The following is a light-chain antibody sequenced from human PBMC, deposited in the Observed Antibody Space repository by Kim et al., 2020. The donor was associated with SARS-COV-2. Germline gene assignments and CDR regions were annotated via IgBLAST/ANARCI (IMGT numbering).Light chain of an antibody. CDR3: QQYNSYSIT. Sequence: ASVGDRGTITCRASQSISSLLAWYQQKPGKAPKLLIYDASSLESGVPSRFSGSGSGTEFTLTISSLQPDDFATYYCQQYNSYSITFGQGTRLEIK. CDR2: DAS. V-gene: IGKV1-5*01. J-gene: IGKJ5*01. CDR1: QSISSL.